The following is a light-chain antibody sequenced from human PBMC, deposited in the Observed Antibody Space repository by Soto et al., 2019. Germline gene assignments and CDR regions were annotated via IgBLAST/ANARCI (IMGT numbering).Light chain of an antibody. CDR1: QSVSSN. J-gene: IGKJ3*01. V-gene: IGKV3-15*01. CDR2: GAS. Sequence: EIVMTQSPATLSVSPGERATLPCRASQSVSSNLAWYQQKPGQAPRLLIYGASTRATGIPARFSGSGSGTEFPLTVSSLQSEDFAVYYCQQYDNWPFTFGPGTKVDIK. CDR3: QQYDNWPFT.